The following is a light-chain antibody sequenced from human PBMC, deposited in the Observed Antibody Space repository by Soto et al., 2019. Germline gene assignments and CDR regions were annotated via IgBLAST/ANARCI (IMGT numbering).Light chain of an antibody. V-gene: IGLV1-40*01. Sequence: QSVLTQPPSESGAPGQRVTISCTGSSSNIGAGYDVHWYQQLPGTAPKLHIYGNSNRPSGVPDRFSGSKSGTSASLAITGLQADDEADYYCQSYDSSLSGNVVFGGGTKLTVL. J-gene: IGLJ2*01. CDR2: GNS. CDR3: QSYDSSLSGNVV. CDR1: SSNIGAGYD.